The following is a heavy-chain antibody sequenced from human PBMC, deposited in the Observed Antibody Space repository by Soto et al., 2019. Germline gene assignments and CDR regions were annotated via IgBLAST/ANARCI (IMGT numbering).Heavy chain of an antibody. V-gene: IGHV3-53*01. J-gene: IGHJ4*02. CDR1: GFSVTANY. D-gene: IGHD3-3*01. Sequence: GGSLRLSCEVSGFSVTANYMSWVRQAPEKGLEWVSVIYSGGSTYYVDSVKGRFSISRDISKNTLYLQMNSLRAEDTAVYYCAKWGPYDFSMGYWGQGTLVTVS. CDR2: IYSGGST. CDR3: AKWGPYDFSMGY.